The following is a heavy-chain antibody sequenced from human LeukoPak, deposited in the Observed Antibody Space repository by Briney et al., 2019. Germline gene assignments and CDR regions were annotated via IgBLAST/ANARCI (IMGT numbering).Heavy chain of an antibody. V-gene: IGHV3-53*01. CDR3: ATGGVYGSGSLDY. CDR1: GFTVSNNY. CDR2: IYSIGTT. Sequence: GGSLRLSCAASGFTVSNNYMSWVRQAPGKGLEWVSVIYSIGTTYYADSVKGRFTISRDNSKNTVYLQMNSLRGEDTAVYYCATGGVYGSGSLDYWGQGTLVTVSS. J-gene: IGHJ4*02. D-gene: IGHD3-10*01.